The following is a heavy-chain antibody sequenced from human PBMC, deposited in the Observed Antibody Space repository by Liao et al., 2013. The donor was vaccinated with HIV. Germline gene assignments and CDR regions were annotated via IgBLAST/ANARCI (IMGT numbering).Heavy chain of an antibody. CDR3: ARRAVPEMFWSGPAGQGYFDY. CDR2: ISYSGST. V-gene: IGHV4-59*01. J-gene: IGHJ4*02. Sequence: QVQLQESGPGLVKPSETLSLTCNVSGGSISTYYWTWIRRPPGKGLEWLGYISYSGSTNSNPSLKSRLTMSVDTSKNQFSLRLTSVTPADTAIYYCARRAVPEMFWSGPAGQGYFDYWGQGTLVTVSS. CDR1: GGSISTYY. D-gene: IGHD3-3*01.